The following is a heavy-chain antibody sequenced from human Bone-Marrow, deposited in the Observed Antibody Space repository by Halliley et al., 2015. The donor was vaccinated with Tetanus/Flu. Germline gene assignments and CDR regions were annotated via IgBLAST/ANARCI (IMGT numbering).Heavy chain of an antibody. Sequence: LGGVAHKKQDGSEIYYVDSVKGRFSISGDNAKNSLYLQMNSRRAEDAAMYYCAAWGGDFGAWGQGALVTVSS. CDR3: AAWGGDFGA. V-gene: IGHV3-7*01. D-gene: IGHD3-10*01. J-gene: IGHJ5*02. CDR2: KKQDGSEI.